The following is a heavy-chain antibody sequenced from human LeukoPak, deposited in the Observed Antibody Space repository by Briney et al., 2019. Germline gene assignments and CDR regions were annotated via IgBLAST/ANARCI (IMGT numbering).Heavy chain of an antibody. CDR3: ATVAVIRGVTYFDY. CDR2: LFYSGST. Sequence: SQTLSLTCTVSGGSISSYYWSWTRGPPGNGLEWIAYLFYSGSTDYNPSLESRVTISVDTSKNQFSLKLRSVTAADTAVYYCATVAVIRGVTYFDYWGQGTLVTVSS. D-gene: IGHD3-10*01. CDR1: GGSISSYY. V-gene: IGHV4-59*01. J-gene: IGHJ4*02.